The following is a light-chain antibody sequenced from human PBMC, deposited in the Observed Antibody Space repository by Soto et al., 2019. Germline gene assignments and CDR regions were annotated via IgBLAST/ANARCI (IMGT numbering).Light chain of an antibody. V-gene: IGLV4-69*01. Sequence: QPVLTQSPSASASLGASVKLTCTLSSGHSSYAIAWHQQQPEKGPRYLMKLNSDGSHSKGDGIPDRFSGSSSGAERYLTISSLQSEDEADYSWQTWGTGINWVFGGGTKLTVL. J-gene: IGLJ3*02. CDR2: LNSDGSH. CDR1: SGHSSYA. CDR3: QTWGTGINWV.